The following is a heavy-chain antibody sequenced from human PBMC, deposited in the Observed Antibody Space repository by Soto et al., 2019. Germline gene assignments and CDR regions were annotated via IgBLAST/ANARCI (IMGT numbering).Heavy chain of an antibody. CDR1: GYTLTELS. D-gene: IGHD3-9*01. CDR3: ATDLHYDILTGYPGRGWFDP. CDR2: FDPEDGET. Sequence: ASVKVSCKVSGYTLTELSMHWVRQAPGKGLEWMGGFDPEDGETIYAQKFQGRVTMTEDTSTDTAYMELSSLRSEDTAVYYCATDLHYDILTGYPGRGWFDPWGQGTLVTVSS. V-gene: IGHV1-24*01. J-gene: IGHJ5*02.